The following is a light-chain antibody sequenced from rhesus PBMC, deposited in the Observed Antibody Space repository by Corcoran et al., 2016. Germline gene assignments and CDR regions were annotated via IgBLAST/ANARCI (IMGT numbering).Light chain of an antibody. V-gene: IGKV1-25*01. CDR3: QHTYRIPFT. CDR1: QDISNS. J-gene: IGKJ3*01. Sequence: DIQMTQSPSSLSASVGDRVTISCQASQDISNSLAWYHQKLGKVPNLLIYRASTLQTGVPSRFSGSGSGTDFTLTISSLQPEDFATYYCQHTYRIPFTFGPGTKVEIK. CDR2: RAS.